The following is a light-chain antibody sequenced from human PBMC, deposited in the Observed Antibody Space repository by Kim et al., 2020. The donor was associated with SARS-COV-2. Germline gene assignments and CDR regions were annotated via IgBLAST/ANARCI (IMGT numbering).Light chain of an antibody. V-gene: IGLV2-14*03. CDR1: TSNDSVYNP. CDR3: SSYTSSSTYV. Sequence: ITTSCPATTSNDSVYNPVSLHQTNHDTAPKLMFYDISTRPSGVSNRFSCSKSGNTASLTISGLPAEDEAYYYCSSYTSSSTYVFGTGTKVTVL. CDR2: DIS. J-gene: IGLJ1*01.